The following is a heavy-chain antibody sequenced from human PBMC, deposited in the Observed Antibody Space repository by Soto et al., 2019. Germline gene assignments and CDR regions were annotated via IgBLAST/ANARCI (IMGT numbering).Heavy chain of an antibody. Sequence: GGSLRLSCAASGFTFSSYWMHWVRQAPGKGLVWVSHINSDGSSTTYADSVKGRFTISRDNAKNTLYLQMNSLKTDDTAMYYCTTDVWLVKSTDYWGQGALVTVSS. CDR3: TTDVWLVKSTDY. D-gene: IGHD5-18*01. CDR1: GFTFSSYW. V-gene: IGHV3-74*01. CDR2: INSDGSST. J-gene: IGHJ4*02.